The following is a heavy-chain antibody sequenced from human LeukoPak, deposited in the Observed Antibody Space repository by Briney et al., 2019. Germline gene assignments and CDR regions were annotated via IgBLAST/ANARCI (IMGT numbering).Heavy chain of an antibody. D-gene: IGHD3-22*01. CDR2: IRWNGGGI. CDR3: ARRYYDSSGYYPFDY. V-gene: IGHV3-9*01. Sequence: GGSLRLSCAASGFTFNDYAMHWVRQAPGKGLEWVSGIRWNGGGIAYADSVKGRFTISRDNAKNSLYLQMNSLRVDDTAVYYCARRYYDSSGYYPFDYWGQGTLVTVSS. J-gene: IGHJ4*02. CDR1: GFTFNDYA.